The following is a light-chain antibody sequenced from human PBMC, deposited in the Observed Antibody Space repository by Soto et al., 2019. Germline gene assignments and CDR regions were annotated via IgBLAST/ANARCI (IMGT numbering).Light chain of an antibody. V-gene: IGLV2-14*01. CDR3: SSYTGSSTYVV. CDR2: DVN. CDR1: SSDVGGYNY. Sequence: QSALTQPASVSGSPGKSITISCTGTSSDVGGYNYVSWYQQHQGKAPKLMIYDVNNRPSGVSNRFSGSKSGNTASLTISGLQAEDESDYYCSSYTGSSTYVVFGGGTQLTVL. J-gene: IGLJ2*01.